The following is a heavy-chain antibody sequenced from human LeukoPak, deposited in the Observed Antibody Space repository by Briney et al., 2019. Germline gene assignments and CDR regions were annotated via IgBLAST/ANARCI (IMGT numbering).Heavy chain of an antibody. CDR2: ISYDGSNK. Sequence: GGSLRLSCAASGFTFSSYGMHWVRQAPGKGLEWVAVISYDGSNKYYADSVKGRFTISRDNSKTTLYLQMNSLRAEDTAVYYCAKDIWIDIVVVVAATPAFDIWGQGTMVTVSS. CDR1: GFTFSSYG. V-gene: IGHV3-30*18. J-gene: IGHJ3*02. D-gene: IGHD2-15*01. CDR3: AKDIWIDIVVVVAATPAFDI.